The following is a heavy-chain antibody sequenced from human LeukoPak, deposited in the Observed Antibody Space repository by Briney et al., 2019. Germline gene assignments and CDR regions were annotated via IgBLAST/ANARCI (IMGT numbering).Heavy chain of an antibody. D-gene: IGHD1-26*01. J-gene: IGHJ3*02. V-gene: IGHV3-49*03. CDR2: IRTKVYGGST. CDR1: GFTFGDYA. CDR3: SRDCCGSPTPYAFDI. Sequence: GGSLRLSCTASGFTFGDYAMSWFRQAPGKGLEWVASIRTKVYGGSTEYAASVEGTFIFSRDDSKTIAYLQVNSLKTEDTAMYYCSRDCCGSPTPYAFDIWGQGTMVTVSS.